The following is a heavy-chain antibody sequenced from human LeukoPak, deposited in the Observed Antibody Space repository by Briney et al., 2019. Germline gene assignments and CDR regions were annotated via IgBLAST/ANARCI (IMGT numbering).Heavy chain of an antibody. J-gene: IGHJ4*02. V-gene: IGHV3-21*01. CDR3: ARWDCSSDSCTSGIDY. D-gene: IGHD2-2*01. Sequence: PGGSVRLSCAASGFSFSGYGMNWVRQAPGKGLEWVSSISSSGIYTYYAASVKGRFTISRDNAQNSLYLQMNSLRAEDTAVYYCARWDCSSDSCTSGIDYWGQGTPVTVSS. CDR2: ISSSGIYT. CDR1: GFSFSGYG.